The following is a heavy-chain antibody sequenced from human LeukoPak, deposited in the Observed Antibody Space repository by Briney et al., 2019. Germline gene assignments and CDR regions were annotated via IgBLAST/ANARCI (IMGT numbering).Heavy chain of an antibody. D-gene: IGHD3-10*01. CDR2: IYSGGST. CDR3: ARDHLSSLYNRGFYYYGMDV. J-gene: IGHJ6*02. V-gene: IGHV3-66*01. CDR1: GFTFSSYS. Sequence: GGSLGLSCAASGFTFSSYSMNWVRQAPGKGLEWVSVIYSGGSTYYADSVKGRFTISRDNSRNTLYPQMNSLRAEDTAVYYCARDHLSSLYNRGFYYYGMDVWGQGTTVTVSS.